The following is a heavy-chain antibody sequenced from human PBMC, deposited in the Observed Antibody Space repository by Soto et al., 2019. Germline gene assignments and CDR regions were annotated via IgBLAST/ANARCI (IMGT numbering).Heavy chain of an antibody. J-gene: IGHJ5*02. V-gene: IGHV4-31*02. CDR2: IYYSGST. CDR3: ARSVFP. Sequence: WTWIRQHPGKGLEWIGYIYYSGSTYYNPSLKRRVTISVDTSKNQFSLKLSSVTAADTAVYYCARSVFPWGQATLVTVSS.